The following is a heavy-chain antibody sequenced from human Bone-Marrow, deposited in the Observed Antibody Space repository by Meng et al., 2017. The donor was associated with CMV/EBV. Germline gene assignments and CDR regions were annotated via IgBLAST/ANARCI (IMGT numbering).Heavy chain of an antibody. CDR3: AREGAARLFWFPNWFDP. CDR2: INPNSGGT. J-gene: IGHJ5*02. Sequence: ASVKVSCKASGYTFTGYYMHWVRQAPGQGLEWMGWINPNSGGTNYAQKFQGRVTMTRDTSISTAYMELRRLRSDDTAVYYCAREGAARLFWFPNWFDPWGQGTLVTVSS. V-gene: IGHV1-2*02. D-gene: IGHD6-6*01. CDR1: GYTFTGYY.